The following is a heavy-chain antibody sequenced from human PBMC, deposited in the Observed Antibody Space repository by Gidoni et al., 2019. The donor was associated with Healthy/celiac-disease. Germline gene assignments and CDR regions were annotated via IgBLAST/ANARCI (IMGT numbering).Heavy chain of an antibody. D-gene: IGHD4-17*01. Sequence: QLQLQESGPGLVKPSETLSLTCTVSGGSISSSSYYWGWIRQPPGKGLEWIGSIYYSGSTYYNPSLKSRVTISVDTSKNQFSLKLSSVTAADTAVYYCARHLPSTVTTSDWFDPWGQGTLVTVSS. CDR3: ARHLPSTVTTSDWFDP. J-gene: IGHJ5*02. V-gene: IGHV4-39*01. CDR1: GGSISSSSYY. CDR2: IYYSGST.